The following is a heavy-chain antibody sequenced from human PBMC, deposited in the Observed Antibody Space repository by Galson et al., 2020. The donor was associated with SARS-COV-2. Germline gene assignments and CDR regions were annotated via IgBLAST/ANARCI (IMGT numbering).Heavy chain of an antibody. V-gene: IGHV3-48*03. CDR2: ITSSGSTI. J-gene: IGHJ4*02. CDR3: ARTRITICGMVTPFDY. CDR1: GFTFSGYE. Sequence: GGSLRLSCAASGFTFSGYEMNWVRQAPGKGLEWVSYITSSGSTIYYADSVKGRFTISRDNAKNSLYLQMNSLRAEDTAVYYCARTRITICGMVTPFDYWGQGTLVTVSS. D-gene: IGHD3-3*01.